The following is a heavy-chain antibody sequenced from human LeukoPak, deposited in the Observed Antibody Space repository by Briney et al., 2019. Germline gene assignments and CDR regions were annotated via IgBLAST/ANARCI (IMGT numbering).Heavy chain of an antibody. J-gene: IGHJ3*01. CDR2: IGDAGT. Sequence: PGGSLRLSCAASGFTFNDFAMTWVPQAPGKGLEWVSSIGDAGTYYADSVKGRFTISRDNSKNMLYLQLNSLRAGDTAMYYCAKNLGPFDVRGQGTMVTVSS. CDR3: AKNLGPFDV. CDR1: GFTFNDFA. V-gene: IGHV3-23*01. D-gene: IGHD3-16*01.